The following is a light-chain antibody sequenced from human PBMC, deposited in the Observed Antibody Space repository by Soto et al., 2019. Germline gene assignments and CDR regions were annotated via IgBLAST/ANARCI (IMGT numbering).Light chain of an antibody. CDR1: DSNIGSNS. CDR2: SND. CDR3: AAWDDILNGWV. Sequence: QSVLTQPPSASGTPGQRVTISCSGSDSNIGSNSVNWYQHLPEMAPKLLTHSNDHRPSGVADRFSGSKSGTSASLAISGLQSEDEADYYCAAWDDILNGWVFGGGTQLTVL. J-gene: IGLJ3*02. V-gene: IGLV1-44*01.